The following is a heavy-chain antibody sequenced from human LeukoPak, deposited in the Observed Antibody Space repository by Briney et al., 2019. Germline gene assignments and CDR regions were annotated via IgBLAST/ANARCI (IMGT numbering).Heavy chain of an antibody. D-gene: IGHD3-22*01. CDR3: ARDFGSSGYDALDI. J-gene: IGHJ3*02. CDR2: ISAYNGNT. V-gene: IGHV1-18*01. CDR1: GYTFTSFG. Sequence: ASVKVSCKPSGYTFTSFGISWVRQAPGEGLEWMGWISAYNGNTNYAQKLQGRVTLTTDTSTNTAYMELRSLRSDDTAVYYCARDFGSSGYDALDIWGQGTMVTVSS.